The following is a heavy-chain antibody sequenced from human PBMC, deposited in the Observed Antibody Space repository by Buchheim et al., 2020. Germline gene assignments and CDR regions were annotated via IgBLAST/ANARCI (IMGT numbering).Heavy chain of an antibody. CDR3: AKVAGSSGYYYFEF. D-gene: IGHD3-22*01. V-gene: IGHV3-30*18. CDR2: ISYDGSNK. Sequence: QVQLVESGGGVVQPGRSLRLSCAASGFTFRSYGMHWVRQAPGKGLEWVAVISYDGSNKSYADSVKGRFTISRDNSKNTLYLQMTSLRAEDTAVYYCAKVAGSSGYYYFEFWGQGTL. J-gene: IGHJ4*02. CDR1: GFTFRSYG.